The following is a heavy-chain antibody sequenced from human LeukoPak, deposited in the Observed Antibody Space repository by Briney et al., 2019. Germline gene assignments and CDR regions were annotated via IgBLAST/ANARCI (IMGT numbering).Heavy chain of an antibody. CDR2: INPNSGGT. CDR1: GYTFTGYY. CDR3: ARGGGNYGDYDY. D-gene: IGHD4-17*01. Sequence: ASVKVSCKASGYTFTGYYMHWVRQAPGQGLEWMGWINPNSGGTNYAQKLQGRVTMTTDTSTSTAYMELRSLRSDDTAVYYCARGGGNYGDYDYWGQGTLVTVSS. V-gene: IGHV1-2*02. J-gene: IGHJ4*02.